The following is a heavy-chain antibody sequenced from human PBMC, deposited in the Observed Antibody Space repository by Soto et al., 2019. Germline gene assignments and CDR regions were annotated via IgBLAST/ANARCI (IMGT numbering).Heavy chain of an antibody. CDR2: ISYDGSNK. D-gene: IGHD6-19*01. Sequence: PGGSLRLSCAASGFTFSSYAMHWVRQAPGKGLEWVAVISYDGSNKYYADSVKGRFTISRDNSKNTLYLQMNSLRAEDTAVYYCARDRHPNSSGWIIDYWGQGTLVTVSS. J-gene: IGHJ4*02. CDR3: ARDRHPNSSGWIIDY. V-gene: IGHV3-30-3*01. CDR1: GFTFSSYA.